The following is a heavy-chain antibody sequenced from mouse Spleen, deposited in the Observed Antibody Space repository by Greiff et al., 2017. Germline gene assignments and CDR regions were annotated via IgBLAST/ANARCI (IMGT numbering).Heavy chain of an antibody. J-gene: IGHJ3*01. D-gene: IGHD2-10*02. CDR3: ARGYGNYWFAY. Sequence: VQLQQSGAELVKPGASVKLSCKASGYTFTSYWMHWVKQRPGQGLEWIGEIDPSDSYTNYNQKFKGKATLTVDKSSSTAYMQISSLTSEDSAVYYCARGYGNYWFAYWGQGTLVTVSA. CDR1: GYTFTSYW. V-gene: IGHV1-69*02. CDR2: IDPSDSYT.